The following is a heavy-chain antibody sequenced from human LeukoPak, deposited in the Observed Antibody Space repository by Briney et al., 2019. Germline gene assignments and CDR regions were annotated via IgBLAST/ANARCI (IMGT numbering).Heavy chain of an antibody. D-gene: IGHD1-26*01. CDR1: GGSISSSSYY. Sequence: SETLSLTCTVSGGSISSSSYYWGWIRQPPGKGLEWIGSIYYSGSTYYNPSLKSRVTISVDTSKNQFSLRLSSVTAADTAVYYCARALGGSYSSETGFDPWGQGPRVTVSS. V-gene: IGHV4-39*07. CDR3: ARALGGSYSSETGFDP. J-gene: IGHJ5*02. CDR2: IYYSGST.